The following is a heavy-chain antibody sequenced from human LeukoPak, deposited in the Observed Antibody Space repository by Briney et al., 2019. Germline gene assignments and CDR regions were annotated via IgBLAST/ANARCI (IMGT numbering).Heavy chain of an antibody. CDR2: INPSGGST. Sequence: ASGKVSCKASGYTFTSYYMHWVRQAPGQGLEWMGIINPSGGSTSYAQKFQGRVTMTRDTSTSTVYMELSSLRSEDTAVYYCAVGGQVYWFDPWGQGTLVTVSS. CDR3: AVGGQVYWFDP. V-gene: IGHV1-46*01. CDR1: GYTFTSYY. D-gene: IGHD2-15*01. J-gene: IGHJ5*02.